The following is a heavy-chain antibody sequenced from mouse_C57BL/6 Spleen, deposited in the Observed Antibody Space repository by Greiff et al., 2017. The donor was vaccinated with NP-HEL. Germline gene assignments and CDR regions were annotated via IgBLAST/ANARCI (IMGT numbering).Heavy chain of an antibody. D-gene: IGHD1-1*02. V-gene: IGHV1-82*01. CDR1: GYAFSSSW. CDR3: ARGGYYRYFDV. CDR2: IYPGDGDT. Sequence: QVQLKESGPELVKPGASVKISCKASGYAFSSSWMNWVKQRPGKGLEWIGRIYPGDGDTNYNGKFKGKATLTADKSSSTAYMQLSSLTSEDSAVYFCARGGYYRYFDVWGTGTTVTVSS. J-gene: IGHJ1*03.